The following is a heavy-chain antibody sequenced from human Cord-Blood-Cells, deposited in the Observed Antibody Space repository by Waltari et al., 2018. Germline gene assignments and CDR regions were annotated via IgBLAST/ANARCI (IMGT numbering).Heavy chain of an antibody. Sequence: QLQLQESGPGLVKPSETLSLTCTVPGGSLSSSSDYWGWIRQPPGKGLEWIGSIYYSGSTYYNPSLKSRVTISVDTSKNQFSLKLSSVTAADTAVYYCARFGSWFDPWGQGTLVTVSS. J-gene: IGHJ5*02. CDR1: GGSLSSSSDY. CDR2: IYYSGST. D-gene: IGHD2-15*01. CDR3: ARFGSWFDP. V-gene: IGHV4-39*01.